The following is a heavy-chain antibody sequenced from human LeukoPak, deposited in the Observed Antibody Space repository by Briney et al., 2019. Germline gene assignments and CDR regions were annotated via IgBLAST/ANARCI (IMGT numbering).Heavy chain of an antibody. CDR3: VCQAAGTDFYFDY. D-gene: IGHD6-13*01. V-gene: IGHV3-43D*04. CDR1: GFTFDDYA. J-gene: IGHJ4*02. CDR2: ISWDGGST. Sequence: GGSLRLSCAASGFTFDDYAMHWVRQAPGKGLEWVSLISWDGGSTYYADSVKGRFTIPRDNSKNSLYLQMNSLRAEDTALYYCVCQAAGTDFYFDYWGQGTLVTVSS.